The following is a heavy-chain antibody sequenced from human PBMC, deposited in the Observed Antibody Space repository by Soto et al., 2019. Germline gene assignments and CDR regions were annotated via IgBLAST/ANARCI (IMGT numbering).Heavy chain of an antibody. CDR2: IIPIFGTA. CDR1: GGTFSSYA. V-gene: IGHV1-69*01. CDR3: ARDYYDSSGYSPFDY. D-gene: IGHD3-22*01. Sequence: QVQLVQSGAEVKKPGSSVKVSCKASGGTFSSYAISWVRQAPGQGLEWMGGIIPIFGTANYAQKFQGRVTITADESTSTAYMELSSLRSDDTAVYYCARDYYDSSGYSPFDYWGQGTLVTVSS. J-gene: IGHJ4*02.